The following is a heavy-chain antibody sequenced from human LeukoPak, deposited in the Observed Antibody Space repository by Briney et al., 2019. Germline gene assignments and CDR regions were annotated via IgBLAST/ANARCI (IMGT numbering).Heavy chain of an antibody. D-gene: IGHD3-10*01. CDR1: GYTFTSYG. CDR2: IIPIFGTA. CDR3: VRVNMVRGSNYEYGR. V-gene: IGHV1-69*05. J-gene: IGHJ4*02. Sequence: GASVKVSCKASGYTFTSYGISWVRQAPGQGLEWMGGIIPIFGTANYAQKFQGRVTITTDESTSTAYMELSSLRSEDTAVYYCVRVNMVRGSNYEYGRWGQGTLVTVSP.